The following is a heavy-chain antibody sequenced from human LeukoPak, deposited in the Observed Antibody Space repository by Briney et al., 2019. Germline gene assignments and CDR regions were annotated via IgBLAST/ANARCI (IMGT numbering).Heavy chain of an antibody. D-gene: IGHD5-12*01. CDR3: ASDSGYRDY. Sequence: GGSLRLSCAASGFTFSKYWMSWVRQAPGKGLEWVASIKQDGTEKYYVDSVKGRFTISRDNAKNSLYLQMNSLRAEDTAVYYCASDSGYRDYWGQGTLVTVSS. CDR2: IKQDGTEK. V-gene: IGHV3-7*03. J-gene: IGHJ4*02. CDR1: GFTFSKYW.